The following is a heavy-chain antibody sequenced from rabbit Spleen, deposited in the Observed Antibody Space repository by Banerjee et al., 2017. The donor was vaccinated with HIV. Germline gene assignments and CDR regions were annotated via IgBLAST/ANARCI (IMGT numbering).Heavy chain of an antibody. CDR1: GFDFNNFY. CDR2: IDPFFGTT. D-gene: IGHD6-1*01. V-gene: IGHV1S7*01. J-gene: IGHJ4*01. CDR3: TRNGGMLNYEL. Sequence: QLKESGGGLVQPGGSLKLSCKGSGFDFNNFYMSWVRQAPGKGLEWIGYIDPFFGTTYYASWVNGRFTISSHNAQNTLYLQLNSLTVADTATYFCTRNGGMLNYELWGPGTLVTVS.